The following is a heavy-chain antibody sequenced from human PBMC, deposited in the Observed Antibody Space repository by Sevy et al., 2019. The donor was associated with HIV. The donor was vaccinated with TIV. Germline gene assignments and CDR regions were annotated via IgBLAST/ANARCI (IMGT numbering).Heavy chain of an antibody. CDR3: ARRAAGIIAAAGTRTSGRWFDP. Sequence: PSETLSLTCTVSGGSISSSSYYWGWIRQPPGKGLEWIGSIYYSGSTYYNPSLKSRVTISVDTSKNQFSLKLSSVTAADTAVYYCARRAAGIIAAAGTRTSGRWFDPWGQGTLVTVSS. CDR1: GGSISSSSYY. V-gene: IGHV4-39*01. D-gene: IGHD6-13*01. CDR2: IYYSGST. J-gene: IGHJ5*02.